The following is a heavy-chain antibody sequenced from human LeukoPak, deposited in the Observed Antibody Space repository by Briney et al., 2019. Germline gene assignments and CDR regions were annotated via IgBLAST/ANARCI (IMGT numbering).Heavy chain of an antibody. Sequence: SETLSLTCAVYGGSFSGYYWSWIRQPPGKGLGWIGEINHSGSTNYNPSLKSRVTISVDTSKNQFSRKLSSVTAADTAVYYCARHWGIAVAARQARFDPWGQGTLVTVSS. CDR1: GGSFSGYY. CDR2: INHSGST. J-gene: IGHJ5*02. CDR3: ARHWGIAVAARQARFDP. V-gene: IGHV4-34*01. D-gene: IGHD6-19*01.